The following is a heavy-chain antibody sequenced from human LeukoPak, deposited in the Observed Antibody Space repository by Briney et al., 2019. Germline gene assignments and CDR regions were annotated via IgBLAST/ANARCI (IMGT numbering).Heavy chain of an antibody. J-gene: IGHJ4*02. Sequence: ASVKVSCKASGYTFTNCAIHWVRQAPGQRLEWMGWINADNGDTKYSQKLQGRVTITRSTSASTAYMELSSLRSEDTAVYYCARVQGLYYYDSSGYLDYWGQGTLVTVSS. CDR3: ARVQGLYYYDSSGYLDY. CDR1: GYTFTNCA. CDR2: INADNGDT. D-gene: IGHD3-22*01. V-gene: IGHV1-3*01.